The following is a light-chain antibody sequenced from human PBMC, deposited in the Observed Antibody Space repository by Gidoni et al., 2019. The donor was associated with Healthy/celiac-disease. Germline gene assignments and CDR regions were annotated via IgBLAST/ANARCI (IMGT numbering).Light chain of an antibody. CDR3: MQALQTPFT. V-gene: IGKV2-28*01. J-gene: IGKJ3*01. CDR2: LGS. Sequence: DIVMTQSPLSLPVTPGEPASISCRSSQSLLHRNGYNYLDWYQQKPGQSPQLLIYLGSNRASGVPDRFSGSGSGTDFTLKISRVEAEDVGVYYCMQALQTPFTFGPGTKVDIK. CDR1: QSLLHRNGYNY.